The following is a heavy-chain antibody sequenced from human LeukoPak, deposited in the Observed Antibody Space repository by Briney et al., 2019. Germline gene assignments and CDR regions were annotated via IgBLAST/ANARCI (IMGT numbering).Heavy chain of an antibody. CDR1: GFSFSTYA. CDR3: ANVAFYYTSGTYI. J-gene: IGHJ4*02. Sequence: GGSLRLSCAASGFSFSTYAMNWVRQAPGRGLEWVSAISGSGGSTYYADSVKGRFTISRDNSKNTLYLQMNSLRDEDTAKYYCANVAFYYTSGTYIWGQGTLVTVSS. D-gene: IGHD3-10*01. CDR2: ISGSGGST. V-gene: IGHV3-23*01.